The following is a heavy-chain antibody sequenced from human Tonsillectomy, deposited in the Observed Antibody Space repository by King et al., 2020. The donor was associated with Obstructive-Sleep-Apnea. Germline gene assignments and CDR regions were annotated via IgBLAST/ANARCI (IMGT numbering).Heavy chain of an antibody. J-gene: IGHJ5*02. V-gene: IGHV4-30-4*01. D-gene: IGHD2-2*01. CDR3: ARENRLGYCSSTSCYGYNWFDP. CDR1: GGSISSGDYY. CDR2: IYYSGST. Sequence: VQLQESGPGLVKPSQTLSLTCTVSGGSISSGDYYWSWIRQPPGKGLEWIGYIYYSGSTYYNPSLKSRVTISVDTSKNQFSLKLSSVTAADTAVYYCARENRLGYCSSTSCYGYNWFDPWGQGTLVTVSS.